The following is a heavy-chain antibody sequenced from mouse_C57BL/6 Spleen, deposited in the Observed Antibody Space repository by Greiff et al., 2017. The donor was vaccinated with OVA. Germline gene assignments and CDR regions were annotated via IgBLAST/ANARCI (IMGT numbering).Heavy chain of an antibody. J-gene: IGHJ1*03. V-gene: IGHV1-39*01. D-gene: IGHD1-1*01. CDR1: GYSFTDYN. CDR2: INPNYGTT. Sequence: VQLKQSGPELVKPGASVKISCKASGYSFTDYNMNWVKQSNGKSLEWIGVINPNYGTTSYNQKFKGKATLTVDQSSSTAYMQLNSLTSEDSAVYYCARGDTTVQKRYFDVWGTGTTVTVSS. CDR3: ARGDTTVQKRYFDV.